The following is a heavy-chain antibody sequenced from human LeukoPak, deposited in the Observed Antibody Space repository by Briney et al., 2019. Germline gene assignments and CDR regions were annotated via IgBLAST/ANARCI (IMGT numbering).Heavy chain of an antibody. J-gene: IGHJ6*03. CDR3: ARGPGWPAVYYYYYMDV. V-gene: IGHV1-2*02. Sequence: ASVKVSCKASGYTFTDYYIHWVRQAPGQGLEWMRWINPNSGGTNYAQKFQGRVTMTRDTSISTAYMELSRLRSDDTAVYYCARGPGWPAVYYYYYMDVWGKGTTVTVSS. D-gene: IGHD2-15*01. CDR1: GYTFTDYY. CDR2: INPNSGGT.